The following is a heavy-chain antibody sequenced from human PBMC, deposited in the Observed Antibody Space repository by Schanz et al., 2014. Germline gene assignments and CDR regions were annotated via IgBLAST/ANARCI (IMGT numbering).Heavy chain of an antibody. Sequence: QVQLQQWGAGLLKPSETLSLTCAVYGGSFSGYYWSWIRQPPGKGLEWIGYIYYSGNTYYNPSLKSRVTISVDRSKNQFSLRLDSVTAADTAVYYCALREKPYGPFASWGQGALVTVSS. CDR2: IYYSGNT. V-gene: IGHV4-34*06. CDR3: ALREKPYGPFAS. J-gene: IGHJ4*02. CDR1: GGSFSGYY. D-gene: IGHD3-10*01.